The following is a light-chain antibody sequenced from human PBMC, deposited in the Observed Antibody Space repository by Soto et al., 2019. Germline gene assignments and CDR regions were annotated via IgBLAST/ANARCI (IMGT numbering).Light chain of an antibody. J-gene: IGLJ1*01. CDR1: SSDIGGFNY. V-gene: IGLV2-14*01. CDR2: EVT. Sequence: QSVLTQPASVSGSPGQSITISCTGTSSDIGGFNYVSWYRQHPGKVPKLIIYEVTNRPSGVSNRFSGSKSGNTASLTISGLQAEDEADYYCSSYTTSSTRVFGTGTKVTVL. CDR3: SSYTTSSTRV.